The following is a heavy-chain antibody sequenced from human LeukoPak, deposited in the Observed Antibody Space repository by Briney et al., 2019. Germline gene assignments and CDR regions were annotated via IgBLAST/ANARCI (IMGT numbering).Heavy chain of an antibody. V-gene: IGHV3-23*01. J-gene: IGHJ4*02. CDR2: ISGSGGST. CDR1: GFTFSSYA. CDR3: ARFSPRAMGNYLDF. Sequence: GGSLRLSCAASGFTFSSYAMSWVRQAPGKGLEWVSAISGSGGSTYYADSVKGRFTISRDNSKNTLHLQMNSLRAEDTTVYYCARFSPRAMGNYLDFWGQGTLVTVSS. D-gene: IGHD7-27*01.